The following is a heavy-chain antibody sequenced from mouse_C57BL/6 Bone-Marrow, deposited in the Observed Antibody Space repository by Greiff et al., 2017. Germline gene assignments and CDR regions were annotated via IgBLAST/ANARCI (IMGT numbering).Heavy chain of an antibody. Sequence: QVQLQQPGAELVKPGASVKMSCKASGYTFTSYWITWVKQRPGQGLEWIGDIYPGSGSTNYNEKFKSKATLTVDTSSSTAYMQLSSLTSEDSAVYYCAREGLDWDVLWYFDVWGTGTTVTGSS. CDR1: GYTFTSYW. CDR2: IYPGSGST. J-gene: IGHJ1*03. D-gene: IGHD4-1*01. CDR3: AREGLDWDVLWYFDV. V-gene: IGHV1-55*01.